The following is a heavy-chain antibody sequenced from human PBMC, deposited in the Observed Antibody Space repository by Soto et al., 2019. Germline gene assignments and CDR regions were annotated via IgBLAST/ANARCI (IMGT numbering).Heavy chain of an antibody. D-gene: IGHD2-15*01. Sequence: SETLSLTCAVYGGSFSGYYWSWIRQPPGKGLEWIGEINHSGSTNYNPSLKSRVTISVDTSKNQFSLKLSSVTAADTAVYYCARCFYCSGGSCYHFDYWGQGTLVTVSS. V-gene: IGHV4-34*01. CDR1: GGSFSGYY. CDR3: ARCFYCSGGSCYHFDY. CDR2: INHSGST. J-gene: IGHJ4*02.